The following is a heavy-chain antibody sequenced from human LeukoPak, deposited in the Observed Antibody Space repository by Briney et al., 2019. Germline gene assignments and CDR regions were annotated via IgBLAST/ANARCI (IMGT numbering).Heavy chain of an antibody. Sequence: ASVKVSCKASGGTFSSYAISWARQAPGQGLEWMGGIIPIFGTANYAQKFQGRVTITTDESTSTAYMELSSLRSEDTAVYYCAALYYGSGSYFANVRFDYWGQGTLVTVSS. D-gene: IGHD3-10*01. CDR2: IIPIFGTA. CDR3: AALYYGSGSYFANVRFDY. CDR1: GGTFSSYA. J-gene: IGHJ4*02. V-gene: IGHV1-69*05.